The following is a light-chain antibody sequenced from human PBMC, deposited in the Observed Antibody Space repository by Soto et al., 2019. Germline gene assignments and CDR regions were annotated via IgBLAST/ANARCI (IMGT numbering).Light chain of an antibody. CDR3: QQSYSTPYT. CDR1: QSISSY. Sequence: DIQITQSPSSLSASGGDRVTITCLSSQSISSYLNWYQQKPGKAPKLLIYAASSLQSGVPSRFSGSGSGTDFTLTISSLQPEDFATYYCQQSYSTPYTFGQGTKVDIK. J-gene: IGKJ2*01. V-gene: IGKV1-39*01. CDR2: AAS.